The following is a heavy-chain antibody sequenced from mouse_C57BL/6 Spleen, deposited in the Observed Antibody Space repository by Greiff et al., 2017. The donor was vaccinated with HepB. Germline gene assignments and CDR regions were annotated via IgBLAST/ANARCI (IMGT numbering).Heavy chain of an antibody. CDR1: GYTFTSYW. V-gene: IGHV1-55*01. D-gene: IGHD4-1*01. Sequence: VQLQQPGAELVKPGASVKMSCKASGYTFTSYWITWVKQRPGQGLEWIGDIYPGSGSTNYNKKFKSKAKLTVDTSSSTAYMQLSSLTSEDSAVYYCARWLSGTDYWGQGTTLTVSS. CDR2: IYPGSGST. CDR3: ARWLSGTDY. J-gene: IGHJ2*01.